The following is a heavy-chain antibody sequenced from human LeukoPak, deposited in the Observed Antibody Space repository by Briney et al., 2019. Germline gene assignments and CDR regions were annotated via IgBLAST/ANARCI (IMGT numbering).Heavy chain of an antibody. CDR1: GFTVSSNY. CDR2: ISSSSSTI. J-gene: IGHJ5*02. D-gene: IGHD3-16*01. Sequence: GGSLRLSCAASGFTVSSNYMNWVRQAPGKGLEWVSYISSSSSTIYYADSVKGRFTISRDNAKNSLYLQMNSLRAEDTAVYYCARGGGYAFRGVKPLLLDPWGQGTLVTVSS. CDR3: ARGGGYAFRGVKPLLLDP. V-gene: IGHV3-48*04.